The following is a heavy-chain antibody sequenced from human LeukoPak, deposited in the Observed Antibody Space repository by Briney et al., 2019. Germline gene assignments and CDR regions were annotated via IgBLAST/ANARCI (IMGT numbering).Heavy chain of an antibody. J-gene: IGHJ2*01. CDR3: AKPDYGDYWYFDL. CDR2: VLNDGSNK. Sequence: GGSLRLSCAASGFTFSSYGMQWVRQAPGKGLEWVALVLNDGSNKYYADSVRGRFTISRDNSKNTLYLQMNSLRAEDTAVYYCAKPDYGDYWYFDLWGRSTLVTVSS. D-gene: IGHD4-17*01. CDR1: GFTFSSYG. V-gene: IGHV3-30*18.